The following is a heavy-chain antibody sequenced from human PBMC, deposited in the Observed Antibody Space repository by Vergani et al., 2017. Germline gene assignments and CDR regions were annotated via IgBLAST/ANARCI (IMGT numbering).Heavy chain of an antibody. V-gene: IGHV3-15*01. CDR1: GFTFSNAW. J-gene: IGHJ6*04. Sequence: EVQLVESGGGLVKPGGSLRLSCAASGFTFSNAWMSWVRQAPGKGLEWVGRIKSKTDGGTTDYAAPVKGRFTISREDSKSTLYLQMNSLKTEDTAVYYCTADTATGDYYDGMDVWGEGTTVTVSS. CDR2: IKSKTDGGTT. D-gene: IGHD5-18*01. CDR3: TADTATGDYYDGMDV.